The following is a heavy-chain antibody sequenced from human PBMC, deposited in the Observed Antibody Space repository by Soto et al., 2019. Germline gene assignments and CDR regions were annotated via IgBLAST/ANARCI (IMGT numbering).Heavy chain of an antibody. V-gene: IGHV4-4*07. Sequence: SETLSLTCTVSGGSISSSYWSWIRQPAGMGLEWIGRIYSSGSTNYNPSLKSRITISVDTSKNQFSLKLSSVTAADTAVYYCARVRTDYGDYSYFDYWGQGTLVTVSS. J-gene: IGHJ4*02. CDR3: ARVRTDYGDYSYFDY. CDR1: GGSISSSY. D-gene: IGHD4-17*01. CDR2: IYSSGST.